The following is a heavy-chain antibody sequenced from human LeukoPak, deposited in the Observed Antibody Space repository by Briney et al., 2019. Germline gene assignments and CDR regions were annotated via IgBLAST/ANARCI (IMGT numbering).Heavy chain of an antibody. J-gene: IGHJ1*01. CDR2: INTNTGNP. V-gene: IGHV7-4-1*02. Sequence: GASVKVSCKASGYTFTSYAMNWVRQAPGQGLEWMGWINTNTGNPTYAQGFTGRFVFSLDTSVSTAYLQISSLKAEDTAVYYCARDMGVYPVPDPRAEYFQHWGQGTLVTVSS. CDR3: ARDMGVYPVPDPRAEYFQH. CDR1: GYTFTSYA. D-gene: IGHD6-13*01.